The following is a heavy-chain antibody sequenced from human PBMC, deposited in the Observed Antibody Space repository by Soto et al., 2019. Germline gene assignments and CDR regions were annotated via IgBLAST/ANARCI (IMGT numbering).Heavy chain of an antibody. CDR3: ARDRLRYNWNDFPYYYYGMDV. V-gene: IGHV3-30-3*01. Sequence: QVQLVESGGGVVQPGRSLRLSCAASGFTFSSYAMHWVRQAPGKGLEWVAVISYDGSNKYYADSVKGRFTISRDNSKNTLYLQMNSRIAEDTAVYYCARDRLRYNWNDFPYYYYGMDVWGQGPTVTVSS. J-gene: IGHJ6*02. CDR1: GFTFSSYA. CDR2: ISYDGSNK. D-gene: IGHD1-1*01.